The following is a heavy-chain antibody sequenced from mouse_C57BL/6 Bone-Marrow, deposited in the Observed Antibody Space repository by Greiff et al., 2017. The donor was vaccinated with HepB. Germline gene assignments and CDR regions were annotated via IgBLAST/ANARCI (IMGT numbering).Heavy chain of an antibody. J-gene: IGHJ4*01. CDR2: IYPGDGDT. D-gene: IGHD1-1*01. CDR1: GYAFSSYW. Sequence: QVQLQQSGAELVKPGASVKISCKASGYAFSSYWMNWVKQRPGKGLEWIGQIYPGDGDTNYNGKFKGKATLTADKSSSTAYMQLSSLTSEDSAVYFCAWFITTVVATHYYAMDYWGQGTSVTVSS. V-gene: IGHV1-80*01. CDR3: AWFITTVVATHYYAMDY.